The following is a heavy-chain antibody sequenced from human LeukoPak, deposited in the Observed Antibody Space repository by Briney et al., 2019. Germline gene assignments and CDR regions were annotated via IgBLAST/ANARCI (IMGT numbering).Heavy chain of an antibody. J-gene: IGHJ4*02. D-gene: IGHD3-10*01. CDR3: AREGGRYGSGSSDY. V-gene: IGHV3-21*01. CDR1: GFTFSSYS. CDR2: IISSSSYI. Sequence: PGGSLRLSCAASGFTFSSYSMNWVRQAPGKGLEWVSSIISSSSYIYYADSVKGRFTISGDNAKNSLYLQMNSLRAEDTAVYYCAREGGRYGSGSSDYWGQGTLVTVSS.